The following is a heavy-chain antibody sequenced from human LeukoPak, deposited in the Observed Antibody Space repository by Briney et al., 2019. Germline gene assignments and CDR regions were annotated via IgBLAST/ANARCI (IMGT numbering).Heavy chain of an antibody. CDR2: ISSSSSYI. J-gene: IGHJ4*02. CDR1: GFTFSSYS. CDR3: ARVSRIAAAGRSDY. V-gene: IGHV3-21*01. Sequence: GGFLRLSCAASGFTFSSYSMNWVRQAPGKGLEWVSSISSSSSYIYYADSVKGRFTISRDNAKNSLYLQMNSLRAEDTAVYYCARVSRIAAAGRSDYWGQGTLVTVSS. D-gene: IGHD6-13*01.